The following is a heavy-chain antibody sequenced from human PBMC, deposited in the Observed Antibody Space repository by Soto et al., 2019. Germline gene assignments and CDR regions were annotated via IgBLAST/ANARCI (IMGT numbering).Heavy chain of an antibody. V-gene: IGHV3-9*01. D-gene: IGHD6-6*01. CDR2: ISWNSGSI. CDR3: AKDMRPATTEQLDY. CDR1: GFTFDDYA. J-gene: IGHJ4*02. Sequence: EVQLVESGGGLVQPGRSLRLSCAASGFTFDDYAMHWVRQAPGKGLEWVSGISWNSGSIGYADSVKGRFTISRDNAKNSLYLQMNSLSAEDTALYYCAKDMRPATTEQLDYWGQGTLVTVSS.